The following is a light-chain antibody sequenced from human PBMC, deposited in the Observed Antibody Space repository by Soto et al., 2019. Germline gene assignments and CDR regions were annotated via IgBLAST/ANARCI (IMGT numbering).Light chain of an antibody. CDR2: DVS. J-gene: IGLJ1*01. CDR3: CSYTSSSPYV. V-gene: IGLV2-14*01. CDR1: SSDVGGYNY. Sequence: QSALTQPASVSGSPGQSITISCTGTSSDVGGYNYVSWYQQHPGKAPKLMIYDVSNRPSGVSNRFSGSKSGNTASLTISGLQAEDEADYYCCSYTSSSPYVFGTGTKVTV.